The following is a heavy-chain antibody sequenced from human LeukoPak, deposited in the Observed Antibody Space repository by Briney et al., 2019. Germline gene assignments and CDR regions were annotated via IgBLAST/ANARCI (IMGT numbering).Heavy chain of an antibody. D-gene: IGHD6-19*01. CDR1: GFTFSSHG. Sequence: GGSLRLSCATSGFTFSSHGMHWLRQAPGKGLEWVSSISSSSSYIYYADSVKGRFTISRDNAKNSLYLQMNSLRAEDTAVYYCARALRAVAFDYWGQGTLVTVSS. J-gene: IGHJ4*02. CDR2: ISSSSSYI. CDR3: ARALRAVAFDY. V-gene: IGHV3-21*01.